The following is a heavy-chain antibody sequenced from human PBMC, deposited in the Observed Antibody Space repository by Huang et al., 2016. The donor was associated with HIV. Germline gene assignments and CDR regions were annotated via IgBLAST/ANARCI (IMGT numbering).Heavy chain of an antibody. Sequence: QVQLQESGPGLVKPSQTLSLTCTVSGGSISSGGYYWSWIRQPPGKGLEWIGYIYDSGSTYYNPSLKSRVTISGDTSKNQFSLKLSSVTAADTAVYYCARGTWRGDAFDIWGQGTMVTVSS. D-gene: IGHD3-10*01. V-gene: IGHV4-30-4*08. J-gene: IGHJ3*02. CDR2: IYDSGST. CDR3: ARGTWRGDAFDI. CDR1: GGSISSGGYY.